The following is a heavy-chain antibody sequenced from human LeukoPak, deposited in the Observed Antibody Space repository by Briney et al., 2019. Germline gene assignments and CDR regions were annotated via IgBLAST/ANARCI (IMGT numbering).Heavy chain of an antibody. D-gene: IGHD6-6*01. CDR2: ISYDGSNK. V-gene: IGHV3-30*18. J-gene: IGHJ4*02. CDR1: GFTFRSSG. Sequence: GGSLRLSCAASGFTFRSSGMHWVRQAPGKGLEWVAVISYDGSNKYYADSVKGRFTISRDNSKNTLYLQMNSLRAEDTAVYYCAKFWSYSSSPVDPTGFDYWGQGTLVTVSS. CDR3: AKFWSYSSSPVDPTGFDY.